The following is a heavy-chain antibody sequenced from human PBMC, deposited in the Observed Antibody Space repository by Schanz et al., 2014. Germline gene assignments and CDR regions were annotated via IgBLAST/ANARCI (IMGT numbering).Heavy chain of an antibody. CDR3: ARGGPAYYFDD. V-gene: IGHV3-66*01. CDR2: IYIGGNT. J-gene: IGHJ4*02. Sequence: EVQLVESGGGLVQPGGSLRLSCAASGFSVGNKYMNWVRQAPGKGLEWVSFIYIGGNTYYADSVKGRFTISRDNSKNTVYIQMNSLRAEYTAVYYCARGGPAYYFDDWGQGTLVTVSS. CDR1: GFSVGNKY.